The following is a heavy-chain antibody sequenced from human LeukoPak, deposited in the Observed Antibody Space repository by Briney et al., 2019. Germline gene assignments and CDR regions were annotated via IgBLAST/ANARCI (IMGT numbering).Heavy chain of an antibody. CDR1: GYTFTSYD. Sequence: VSVKVSCKASGYTFTSYDISWVRQAPGQGLEWMGWISAYNGNTNYAQKLQGRVTMTTDTSTSTAYMELRSLRSDDTAVYYCARGARTLGRQLVLGHRQFDPWGQGTLVTVSS. CDR2: ISAYNGNT. D-gene: IGHD6-13*01. V-gene: IGHV1-18*01. J-gene: IGHJ5*02. CDR3: ARGARTLGRQLVLGHRQFDP.